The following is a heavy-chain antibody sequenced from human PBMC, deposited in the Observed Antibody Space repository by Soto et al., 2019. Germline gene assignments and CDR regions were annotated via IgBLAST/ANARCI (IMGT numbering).Heavy chain of an antibody. CDR3: AKDAEYYYDSSGYYSYFDY. V-gene: IGHV3-23*01. CDR2: ISGSGGST. J-gene: IGHJ4*02. CDR1: GFTFSSYA. D-gene: IGHD3-22*01. Sequence: EVQLLESGGGLVQPGGSLRLSCAASGFTFSSYAMSWVRQAPGKGLEWVSAISGSGGSTYYADSVKGRFTISRDNSKNTLYLQMNSLRAEDTAVYYCAKDAEYYYDSSGYYSYFDYWGQGTLVTVSS.